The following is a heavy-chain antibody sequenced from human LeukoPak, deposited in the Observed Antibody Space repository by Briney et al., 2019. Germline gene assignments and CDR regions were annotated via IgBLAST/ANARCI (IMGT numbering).Heavy chain of an antibody. V-gene: IGHV4-34*01. D-gene: IGHD3-22*01. Sequence: SETLSLTCAVYCGFFSGYYWSWIRQPPGKGLEWIGEINHSGSTNYNPSLKSRVTISVDTSKNQFSLKLSSVTAADTAVYYCARDGGLDSSGYYFDYWGQGTLVTVSS. J-gene: IGHJ4*02. CDR3: ARDGGLDSSGYYFDY. CDR2: INHSGST. CDR1: CGFFSGYY.